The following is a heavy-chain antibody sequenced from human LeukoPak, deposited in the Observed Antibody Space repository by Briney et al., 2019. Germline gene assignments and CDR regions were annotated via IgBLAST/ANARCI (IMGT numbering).Heavy chain of an antibody. CDR3: AKERGELLWFGGLDY. CDR2: ISGSGGGT. Sequence: PGGSLRLSCAASGFIFSNYGMSWVRQVPGKGLEWVSGISGSGGGTYYADFVKGRFTVSRDNSKNTLYLQMNSLRAEDTAVYYCAKERGELLWFGGLDYWGQGILVTVSS. J-gene: IGHJ4*02. D-gene: IGHD3-10*01. CDR1: GFIFSNYG. V-gene: IGHV3-23*01.